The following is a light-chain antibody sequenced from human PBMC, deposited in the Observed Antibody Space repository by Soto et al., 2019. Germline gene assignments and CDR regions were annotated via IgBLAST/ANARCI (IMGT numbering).Light chain of an antibody. CDR1: NSNIGINT. CDR3: AAWDDSLNGVV. Sequence: QSVLTQPPSASGTPGQRVIISCSGSNSNIGINTVNWYQQLPGTAPKLLNYGNNQRPSGVPDRFSGSKSGTSASLAISGLQFEDEADYYCAAWDDSLNGVVFGGGTQLTVL. J-gene: IGLJ2*01. V-gene: IGLV1-44*01. CDR2: GNN.